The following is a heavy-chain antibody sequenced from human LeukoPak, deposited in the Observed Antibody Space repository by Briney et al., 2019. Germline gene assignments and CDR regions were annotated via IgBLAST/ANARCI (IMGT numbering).Heavy chain of an antibody. CDR3: SRGRWELGQDY. J-gene: IGHJ4*02. CDR2: IITIFDTA. CDR1: GGTFSSYA. D-gene: IGHD1-26*01. Sequence: ASVKVSCKVSGGTFSSYAISWVRQAPGQGLEWMGGIITIFDTASYAEKFQGRVTITADESTSTAYMDLSSLTSEDTAVYYCSRGRWELGQDYWGQGTLVTVSS. V-gene: IGHV1-69*01.